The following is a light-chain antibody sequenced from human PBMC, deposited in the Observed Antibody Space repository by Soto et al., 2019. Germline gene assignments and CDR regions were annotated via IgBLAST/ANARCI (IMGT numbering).Light chain of an antibody. CDR1: SSDVGGYNY. CDR3: SSYASRTIHV. Sequence: QSALTQLASVSGSPGQSITISCTGTSSDVGGYNYVSWYQHHPGKVPKLMIYDVSNRPSGVSNRFSGYKSGNTASLTISGLQAEDEADYYCSSYASRTIHVFGTGTKLTVL. V-gene: IGLV2-14*03. CDR2: DVS. J-gene: IGLJ1*01.